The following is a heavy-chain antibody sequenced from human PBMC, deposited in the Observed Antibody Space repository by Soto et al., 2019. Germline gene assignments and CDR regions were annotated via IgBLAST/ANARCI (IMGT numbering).Heavy chain of an antibody. CDR2: IYYSGST. V-gene: IGHV4-59*01. J-gene: IGHJ4*02. Sequence: SQTLSLTCTVSGGSISSYYWSWIRQPPGKGLEWIGYIYYSGSTNYNPSLKSRVTIYVAKSKNQFSLKLGSVTAADTAVDYCAGDLGATRGGHDYWGQGTLVTVSS. CDR1: GGSISSYY. D-gene: IGHD1-26*01. CDR3: AGDLGATRGGHDY.